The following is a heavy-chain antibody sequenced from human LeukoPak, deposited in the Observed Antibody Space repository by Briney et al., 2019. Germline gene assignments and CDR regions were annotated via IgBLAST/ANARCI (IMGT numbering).Heavy chain of an antibody. D-gene: IGHD4-17*01. CDR3: ARVGYGDYYTNFDY. V-gene: IGHV3-30*02. CDR1: GFTFRSYG. CDR2: IRYDGSKK. Sequence: GGSLRLSCAASGFTFRSYGMHWVRQAPGKGLEWVTFIRYDGSKKYYADSVKGRFTISRDNSKNTLYLQMNSLRAEDTAVYYCARVGYGDYYTNFDYWSQGTLVTVSS. J-gene: IGHJ4*02.